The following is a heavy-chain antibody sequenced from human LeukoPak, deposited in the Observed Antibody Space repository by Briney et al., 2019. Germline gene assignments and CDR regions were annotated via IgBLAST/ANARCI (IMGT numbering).Heavy chain of an antibody. D-gene: IGHD1-26*01. CDR2: ISYSGST. CDR1: GGSIGIRSYY. Sequence: PSGTLSLTCTVSGGSIGIRSYYWGWIRQPPGKGLEWIGSISYSGSTNYSPPLKSRITISVDTSKNQFSLKVSSVTAADTAVYYCARRAVGATASFDFWGQGTLVTVSS. J-gene: IGHJ4*02. CDR3: ARRAVGATASFDF. V-gene: IGHV4-39*01.